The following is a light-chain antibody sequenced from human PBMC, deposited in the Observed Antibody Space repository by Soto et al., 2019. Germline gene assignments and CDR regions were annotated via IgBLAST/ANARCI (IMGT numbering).Light chain of an antibody. V-gene: IGKV3-20*01. CDR3: QQYGSSSVT. CDR2: GAS. CDR1: QSVSSSY. J-gene: IGKJ1*01. Sequence: EIVLTQSPGTLSLSPGERATLSCRASQSVSSSYLAWYQQKPGQAPRLLIYGASSRATGIPDRFSGSGSGTDFTLTISRLEPEDFAVYYCQQYGSSSVTFXQGTKVEIK.